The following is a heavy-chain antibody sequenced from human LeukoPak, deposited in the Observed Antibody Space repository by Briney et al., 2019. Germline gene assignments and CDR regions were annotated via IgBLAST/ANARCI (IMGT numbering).Heavy chain of an antibody. V-gene: IGHV3-7*01. D-gene: IGHD3-3*01. CDR2: IKQDGSEK. CDR1: GFTFSSYW. Sequence: GGSLRLSCAASGFTFSSYWMSWVHQAPGKGLEWVANIKQDGSEKYYVDSVKGRFTISRDNAKNSLYLQMNSLRAEDTAVYYCAKVWKYYDFWSGYYPGGYYFDYWGQGTLVTVSS. J-gene: IGHJ4*02. CDR3: AKVWKYYDFWSGYYPGGYYFDY.